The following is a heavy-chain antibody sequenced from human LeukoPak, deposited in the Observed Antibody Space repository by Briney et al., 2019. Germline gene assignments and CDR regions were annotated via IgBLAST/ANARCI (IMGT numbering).Heavy chain of an antibody. V-gene: IGHV4-59*01. Sequence: PSETLSLTCTVSSGSISTFYWNWIRQPPGKGLEWIGYTYYSGSTNYNPSLRSRVTILVDTSKNQFSLKLTSVTAADTAVYYCARGRFGSSSSFDYWGQGNLVTVSS. CDR2: TYYSGST. D-gene: IGHD6-6*01. CDR1: SGSISTFY. CDR3: ARGRFGSSSSFDY. J-gene: IGHJ4*02.